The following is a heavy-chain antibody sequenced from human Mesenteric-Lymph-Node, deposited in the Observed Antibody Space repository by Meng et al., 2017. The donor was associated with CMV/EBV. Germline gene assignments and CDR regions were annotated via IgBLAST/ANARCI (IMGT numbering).Heavy chain of an antibody. CDR1: GYTFTSCD. V-gene: IGHV1-46*01. CDR3: ARCSSSSEGGWFDP. J-gene: IGHJ5*02. CDR2: INPSDGST. D-gene: IGHD6-6*01. Sequence: ASGYTFTSCDMHWGRQAPRQGVEWMGIINPSDGSTGYAQKFQGRVTMNRDTSTSTVYMELSSLRSEDTAVYYCARCSSSSEGGWFDPWGQGTLVTVSS.